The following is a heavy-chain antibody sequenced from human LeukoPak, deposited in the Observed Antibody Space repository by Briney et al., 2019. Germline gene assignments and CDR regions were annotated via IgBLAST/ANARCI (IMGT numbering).Heavy chain of an antibody. CDR2: IYHSGST. Sequence: PSETLSLTCTVSGYSISSGYYWGWIRQPPGKGLEWIGSIYHSGSTYYNPSLKSRVAISVDTSKNQFSLKLSSMTAADTAVYYCARVGADYGGNANWFDPWGQGTLVTVSS. V-gene: IGHV4-38-2*02. CDR3: ARVGADYGGNANWFDP. D-gene: IGHD4-23*01. CDR1: GYSISSGYY. J-gene: IGHJ5*02.